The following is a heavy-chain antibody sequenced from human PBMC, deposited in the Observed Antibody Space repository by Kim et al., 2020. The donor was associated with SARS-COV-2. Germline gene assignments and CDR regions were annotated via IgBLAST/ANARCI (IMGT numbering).Heavy chain of an antibody. J-gene: IGHJ1*01. D-gene: IGHD3-22*01. Sequence: TANYAQKFQGRVTITADESTSTAYMELSSLRSEDTAVYYCARIGDSSGLNWGQGTLVTVSS. V-gene: IGHV1-69*01. CDR2: TA. CDR3: ARIGDSSGLN.